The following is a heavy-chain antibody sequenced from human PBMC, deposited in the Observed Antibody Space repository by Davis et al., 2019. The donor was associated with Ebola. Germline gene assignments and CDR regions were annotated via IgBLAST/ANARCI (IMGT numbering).Heavy chain of an antibody. J-gene: IGHJ5*02. CDR2: MNPNSGNT. CDR3: TTAFDRRHYGSWFDH. D-gene: IGHD4-17*01. Sequence: ASVKVSYKASGYTFTSYDINWVRQATGQGLEWMGWMNPNSGNTGYAQKFQGRVTMTRNTSITTAYMEVSSLTSEDTAVYYCTTAFDRRHYGSWFDHWGQGTLVTVSS. V-gene: IGHV1-8*01. CDR1: GYTFTSYD.